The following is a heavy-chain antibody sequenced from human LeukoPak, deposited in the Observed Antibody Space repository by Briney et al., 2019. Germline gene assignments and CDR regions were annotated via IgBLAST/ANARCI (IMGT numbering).Heavy chain of an antibody. CDR2: ISGSGSSNK. D-gene: IGHD5-24*01. Sequence: PGGSLRLSCAASGFTFSDYYMSWIRQAPGKGVEWVSGISGSGSSNKYYADSVKGRFTIFRDNSKNTLYLQMNSLRAEDTAVYYCAKSGYNRFDYWGQGTLVTVSS. CDR3: AKSGYNRFDY. CDR1: GFTFSDYY. J-gene: IGHJ4*02. V-gene: IGHV3-23*01.